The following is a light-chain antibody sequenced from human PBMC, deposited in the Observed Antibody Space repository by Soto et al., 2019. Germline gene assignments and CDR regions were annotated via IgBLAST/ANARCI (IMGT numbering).Light chain of an antibody. V-gene: IGKV1-5*01. CDR1: QSIRNW. CDR3: QEYNSYTWT. Sequence: DIQMTQSPSTLSASVGDRVTITCRASQSIRNWLAWYQQKPGKVPELLIYDASSLASGVPSRFSGSGSGTEFTLTISSLQPDDFASFYCQEYNSYTWTFGQGTKVDIK. J-gene: IGKJ1*01. CDR2: DAS.